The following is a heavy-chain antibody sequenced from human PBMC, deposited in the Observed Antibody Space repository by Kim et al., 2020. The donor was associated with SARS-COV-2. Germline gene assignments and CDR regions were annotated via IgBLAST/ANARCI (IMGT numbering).Heavy chain of an antibody. CDR2: IKQDGSEK. CDR3: AGGGAYWSFDL. CDR1: GFTFTSYW. V-gene: IGHV3-7*03. Sequence: GRSLRLSCAASGFTFTSYWMNWVRQAPGKGLEWVANIKQDGSEKYYVDSVKGRFTISRDNAKNSLYLQMNNLRAEDTAVYYCAGGGAYWSFDLWGRGTLVTVSS. J-gene: IGHJ2*01. D-gene: IGHD6-25*01.